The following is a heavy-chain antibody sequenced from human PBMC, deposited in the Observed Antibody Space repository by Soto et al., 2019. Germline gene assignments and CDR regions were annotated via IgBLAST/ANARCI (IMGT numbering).Heavy chain of an antibody. Sequence: QVHLVESGGGVVQPGRSLRLSCAASGFTFNTYGMHWVRQAPGKGLAWVAVIWYDGSNEYYADSVKGRFTIARDNSKNTLSLQILSLRAEDAAIYYCGREAGGGMDVWGQGTTVTVSS. CDR3: GREAGGGMDV. CDR1: GFTFNTYG. D-gene: IGHD3-10*01. CDR2: IWYDGSNE. V-gene: IGHV3-33*01. J-gene: IGHJ6*02.